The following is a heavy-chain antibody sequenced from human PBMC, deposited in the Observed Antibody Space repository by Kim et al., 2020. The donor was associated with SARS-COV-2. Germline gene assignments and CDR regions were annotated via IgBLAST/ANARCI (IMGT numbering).Heavy chain of an antibody. CDR3: ARDPYGYGSGLFDS. D-gene: IGHD2-8*02. CDR2: IYYSGRT. Sequence: SETLSLTCTVSGGSISSSFYYWGWIRQAPWKGLDWIGNIYYSGRTYYNPSLKSRVSISIDTSRHQYFLKLSSVISADTAVYYCARDPYGYGSGLFDSWG. J-gene: IGHJ4*01. V-gene: IGHV4-39*07. CDR1: GGSISSSFYY.